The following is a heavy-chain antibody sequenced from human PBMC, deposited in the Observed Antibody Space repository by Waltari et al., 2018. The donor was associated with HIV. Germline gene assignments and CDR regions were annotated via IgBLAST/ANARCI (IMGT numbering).Heavy chain of an antibody. CDR3: ARMSSGWYGAFDI. CDR2: IGTAGDT. D-gene: IGHD6-19*01. V-gene: IGHV3-13*04. J-gene: IGHJ3*02. CDR1: GFTFSSYD. Sequence: EVQLVESGGGLVQPGGSPRLSCAASGFTFSSYDMHWVRQATGKGLEWVSAIGTAGDTYYPGSVKGRFTISRENAKNSLYLQMNSLRAGDTAVYYCARMSSGWYGAFDIWGQGTMVTVSS.